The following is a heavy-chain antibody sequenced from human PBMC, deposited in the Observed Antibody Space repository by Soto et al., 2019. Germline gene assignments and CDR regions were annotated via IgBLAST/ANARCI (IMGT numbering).Heavy chain of an antibody. V-gene: IGHV3-30-3*01. CDR3: ARDPLDYGDYDGGGYFDY. J-gene: IGHJ4*02. Sequence: GGSLRLSCAASGFTFSSYAVHWVRQAPGKGLEWVAVISYDGSNKYYADSVKGRFTISRDNSKNTLYLQMNSLRAEDTAVYYCARDPLDYGDYDGGGYFDYWGQGTLVTVSS. D-gene: IGHD4-17*01. CDR1: GFTFSSYA. CDR2: ISYDGSNK.